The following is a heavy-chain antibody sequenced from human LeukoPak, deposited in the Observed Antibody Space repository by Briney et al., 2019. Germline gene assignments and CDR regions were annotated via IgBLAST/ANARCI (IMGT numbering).Heavy chain of an antibody. J-gene: IGHJ4*02. CDR2: ISYHGRNK. CDR3: ARGYDTDWSHYFDY. CDR1: GFTFSNYA. D-gene: IGHD3-9*01. Sequence: GGSLRLSCAASGFTFSNYAIHWIRQAPGKGLEWVAAISYHGRNKYYADSVTGRFTISRDNSENTLFLQMSSLRAEDTAMYYCARGYDTDWSHYFDYWGQGTPVIASS. V-gene: IGHV3-30*04.